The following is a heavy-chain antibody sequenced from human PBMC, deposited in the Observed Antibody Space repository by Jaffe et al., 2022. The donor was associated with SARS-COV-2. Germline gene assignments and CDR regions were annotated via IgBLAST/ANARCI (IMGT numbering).Heavy chain of an antibody. V-gene: IGHV3-23*01. CDR1: GFTFSSYA. CDR2: ISGSGVNT. Sequence: EVQLLESGGGLVQPGGSLRLSCAASGFTFSSYAMSWVRQAPGKGLEWVSAISGSGVNTYYAGSVKGRFSISRDDSKSTLYLQMNSLRAEDTAVYYCAKAGYSSGWYKAPFDYWGQGTLVTVSS. D-gene: IGHD6-19*01. CDR3: AKAGYSSGWYKAPFDY. J-gene: IGHJ4*02.